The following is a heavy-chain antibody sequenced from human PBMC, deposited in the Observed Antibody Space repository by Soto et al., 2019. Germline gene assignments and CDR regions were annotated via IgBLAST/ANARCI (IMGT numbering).Heavy chain of an antibody. CDR2: IYPGDSDT. D-gene: IGHD3-3*01. Sequence: GESLKISCKGSGYSFTSYWIGWVRQMPGKGLEWMGIIYPGDSDTRYSPSFQGQVTISADKSISTAYLQWSSLKASDTAVYYCAKNGDFWSWGMDVWGQGTTVTVSS. J-gene: IGHJ6*02. V-gene: IGHV5-51*01. CDR1: GYSFTSYW. CDR3: AKNGDFWSWGMDV.